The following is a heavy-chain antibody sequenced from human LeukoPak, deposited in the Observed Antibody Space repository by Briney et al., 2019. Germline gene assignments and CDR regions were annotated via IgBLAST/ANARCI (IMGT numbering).Heavy chain of an antibody. CDR1: GGSISSGGYY. V-gene: IGHV4-31*03. Sequence: TSQTLSLTCTVSGGSISSGGYYCSWIRRHPGKGLEWIGYIYYSGSTYYNPSLKSRVTISVDTSKNQFSLKLSSVTAADTAVYYCARERRYCSSTSCYGAFDIWGQGTMVTVSS. D-gene: IGHD2-2*01. CDR3: ARERRYCSSTSCYGAFDI. J-gene: IGHJ3*02. CDR2: IYYSGST.